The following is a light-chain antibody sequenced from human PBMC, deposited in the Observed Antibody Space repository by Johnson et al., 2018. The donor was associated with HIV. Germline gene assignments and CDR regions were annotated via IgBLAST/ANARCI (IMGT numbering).Light chain of an antibody. CDR2: DNN. CDR3: GTWDTSLSASYV. CDR1: SSNIGNNY. Sequence: QPVLTQPPSVSAAPGQKVTISCSGSSSNIGNNYVSWYQQLPGTAPKLLIYDNNKRPSGTPDRFSGSKSGTSATLDITGLQTGDEADYYCGTWDTSLSASYVFGTGTKVTVL. J-gene: IGLJ1*01. V-gene: IGLV1-51*01.